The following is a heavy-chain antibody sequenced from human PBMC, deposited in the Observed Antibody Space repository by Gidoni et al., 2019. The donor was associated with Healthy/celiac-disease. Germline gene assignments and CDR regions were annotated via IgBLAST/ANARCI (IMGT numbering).Heavy chain of an antibody. CDR3: AHRRDYGGNWAMFDI. J-gene: IGHJ3*02. CDR1: GFSLSTRGVG. CDR2: IYWDDDK. Sequence: QITLKASGPTLVQPTQPLTLTSTFSGFSLSTRGVGVRWIRQHPGKALEWLALIYWDDDKRYSPSLKSRLTITKDTSKNQVVLTMTNMDPVDTATYYCAHRRDYGGNWAMFDIWGQGTMVTVSS. D-gene: IGHD4-17*01. V-gene: IGHV2-5*02.